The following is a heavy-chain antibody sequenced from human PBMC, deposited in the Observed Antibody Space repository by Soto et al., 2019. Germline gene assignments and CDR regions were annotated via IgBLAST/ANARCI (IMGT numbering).Heavy chain of an antibody. J-gene: IGHJ4*02. V-gene: IGHV4-59*07. CDR3: ARASPYGDYALDY. CDR1: GGRISSYY. Sequence: DALSRTCTVSGGRISSYYWIWIRQPPGKGLEWIGYISYSGSTNYNPSLKSRPTISVDTSKNQFSLKLRSVTAADTAVYYCARASPYGDYALDYWGQGTLVTVSS. D-gene: IGHD4-17*01. CDR2: ISYSGST.